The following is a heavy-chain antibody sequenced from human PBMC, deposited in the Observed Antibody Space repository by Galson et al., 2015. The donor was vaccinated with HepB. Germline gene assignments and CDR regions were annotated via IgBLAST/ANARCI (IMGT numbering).Heavy chain of an antibody. CDR3: ARKGEFAVGVYSSSWYFDL. CDR2: IWYDGSNK. CDR1: GFTFSSYG. V-gene: IGHV3-33*01. D-gene: IGHD6-13*01. Sequence: SLRLSCAASGFTFSSYGMHWVRQAPGKGLEWVAVIWYDGSNKYYADSVRGRFTISRDNSKNTLYLQMNSLRAEDTAVYYCARKGEFAVGVYSSSWYFDLWGRGTLVTVSS. J-gene: IGHJ2*01.